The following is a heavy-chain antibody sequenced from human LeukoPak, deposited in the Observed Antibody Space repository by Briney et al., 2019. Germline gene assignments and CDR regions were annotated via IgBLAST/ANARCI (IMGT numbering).Heavy chain of an antibody. CDR1: GGSISSYY. Sequence: KSSETLSLTCTVSGGSISSYYWSWIRQPPGKGLEWIGYIYYSGSTNYNPSLKSRVTISVDTSKNQFSLKLSSVTAADTAVYYCARVRGHLYFDYWGQGTLVTVSS. CDR2: IYYSGST. CDR3: ARVRGHLYFDY. D-gene: IGHD3-16*01. V-gene: IGHV4-59*01. J-gene: IGHJ4*02.